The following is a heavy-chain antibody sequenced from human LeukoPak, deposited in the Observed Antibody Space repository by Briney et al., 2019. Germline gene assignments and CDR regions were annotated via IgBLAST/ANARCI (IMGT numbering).Heavy chain of an antibody. Sequence: SETLSLTCAVYGGSFSGYYWSWIRQPPGKGLEWIGSIYYSGSTYYNPSLKSRVTISVDTSKNQFSLKLSSVTAADTAVYYCASPLYYDFWSGSPPGYWGQGTLVTVSS. D-gene: IGHD3-3*01. CDR2: IYYSGST. CDR3: ASPLYYDFWSGSPPGY. J-gene: IGHJ4*02. V-gene: IGHV4-34*01. CDR1: GGSFSGYY.